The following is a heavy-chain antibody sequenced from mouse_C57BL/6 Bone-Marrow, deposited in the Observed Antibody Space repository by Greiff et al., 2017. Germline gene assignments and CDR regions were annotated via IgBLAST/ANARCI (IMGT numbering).Heavy chain of an antibody. D-gene: IGHD1-1*01. CDR1: GYTFTSYG. V-gene: IGHV1-58*01. CDR2: IYIGNGYT. CDR3: SRTWPYYYGSSPFDY. J-gene: IGHJ2*01. Sequence: VQLQQSGAELVRPGSSVKMSCKTSGYTFTSYGINWVKQRPGQGLEWIGYIYIGNGYTEYNEKFKGKATLTSDTSSSTAYMQLSSLTSEDSAIYFCSRTWPYYYGSSPFDYWGQGTTLTVSS.